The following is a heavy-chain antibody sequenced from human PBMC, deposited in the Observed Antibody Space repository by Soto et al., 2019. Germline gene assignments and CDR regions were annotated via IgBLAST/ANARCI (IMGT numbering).Heavy chain of an antibody. CDR1: GGSISSGGYY. D-gene: IGHD1-26*01. CDR3: ARGLGWDGPNPTSWYFDL. J-gene: IGHJ2*01. CDR2: IYYSGST. Sequence: QVQLQESGPGLVKPSQTLSLTCTVSGGSISSGGYYWSWIRQHPGKGLEWIVYIYYSGSTYYNPSLKSRVTISVDTSKNQFSLKLSSVTAADTAVYYCARGLGWDGPNPTSWYFDLWGRGTLVTVSA. V-gene: IGHV4-31*03.